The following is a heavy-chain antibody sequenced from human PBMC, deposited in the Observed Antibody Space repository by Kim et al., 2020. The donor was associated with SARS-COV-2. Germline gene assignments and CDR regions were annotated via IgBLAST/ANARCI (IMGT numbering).Heavy chain of an antibody. D-gene: IGHD5-18*01. J-gene: IGHJ4*02. CDR3: SRVRWIQLWLLSDY. Sequence: NPSLKSRVTISVATSKNQFSLKLSSVTAADTAVYYCSRVRWIQLWLLSDYWGQGTLVTVSS. V-gene: IGHV4-59*01.